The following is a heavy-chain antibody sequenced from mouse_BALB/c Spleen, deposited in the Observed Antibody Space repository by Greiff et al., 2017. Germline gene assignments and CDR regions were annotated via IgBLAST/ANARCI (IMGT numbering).Heavy chain of an antibody. J-gene: IGHJ4*01. Sequence: QVHVKQPGAELVKPGASVKMSCKASGYTFTSYWMHWVKQRPGQGLEWIGVIDPSDSYTSYNQKFKGKATLTVDTSSSTAYMQLSSLTSEDSAVYYCTRRGYGNYPYYAMDYWGQGTSVTVSS. CDR3: TRRGYGNYPYYAMDY. CDR1: GYTFTSYW. V-gene: IGHV1S127*01. CDR2: IDPSDSYT. D-gene: IGHD2-1*01.